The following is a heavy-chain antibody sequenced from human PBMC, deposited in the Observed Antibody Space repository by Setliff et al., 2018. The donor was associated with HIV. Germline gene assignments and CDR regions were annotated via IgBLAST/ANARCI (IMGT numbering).Heavy chain of an antibody. Sequence: ASVKVSCKASGYTFTGYYMHWVRQAPGQGLEWMGWINPNSGGTNYARKFQGRVTMTRDTSISTAYMELSRLRSDDTAVYYCARVGRNFVATMSADYYYYMDVWGKGTTVTVSS. CDR2: INPNSGGT. CDR1: GYTFTGYY. V-gene: IGHV1-2*02. CDR3: ARVGRNFVATMSADYYYYMDV. D-gene: IGHD5-12*01. J-gene: IGHJ6*03.